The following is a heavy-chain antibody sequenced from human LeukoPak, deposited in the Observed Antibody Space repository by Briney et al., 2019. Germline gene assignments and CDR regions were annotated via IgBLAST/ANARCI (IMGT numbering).Heavy chain of an antibody. Sequence: ASVKVSCKASGYTFTVYYMHWVRQAPGQGLEWMGWINPNSGDTHYAQKFQGRVTMTSDTSINTAYMELSRLRSDETAVYYCAREIRVGTTFTPYFDYWGQGTLVTVSS. CDR2: INPNSGDT. V-gene: IGHV1-2*02. CDR1: GYTFTVYY. J-gene: IGHJ4*02. D-gene: IGHD1-26*01. CDR3: AREIRVGTTFTPYFDY.